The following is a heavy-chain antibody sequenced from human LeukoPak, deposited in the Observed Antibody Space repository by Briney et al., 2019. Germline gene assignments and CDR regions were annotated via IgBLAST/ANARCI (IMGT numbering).Heavy chain of an antibody. Sequence: SSETLSLTCTISGGAINSVGYSWNWIRHLPGKGLEWIGNIYYRGSTYYSPSLKSRATISVDTSKTQFSLKLNSVTAADTAVYYCARFLVVPGLNDFYFDTWGQGTLVTVSS. CDR3: ARFLVVPGLNDFYFDT. CDR1: GGAINSVGYS. D-gene: IGHD2-2*01. V-gene: IGHV4-31*03. CDR2: IYYRGST. J-gene: IGHJ4*02.